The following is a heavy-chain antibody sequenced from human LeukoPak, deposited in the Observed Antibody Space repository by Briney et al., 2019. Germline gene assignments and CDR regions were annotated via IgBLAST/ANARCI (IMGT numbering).Heavy chain of an antibody. Sequence: SETLSLTCTVSGGSISSSSYYWGWIRQPPGKGLEWIGSIYYSGSTYYNPSLKSRVTISVDTSKNQFSLKLSSVTAADTAVYYCARHEMRYFSFDYWGQGTLDTVSS. J-gene: IGHJ4*02. CDR1: GGSISSSSYY. CDR2: IYYSGST. V-gene: IGHV4-39*01. D-gene: IGHD3-9*01. CDR3: ARHEMRYFSFDY.